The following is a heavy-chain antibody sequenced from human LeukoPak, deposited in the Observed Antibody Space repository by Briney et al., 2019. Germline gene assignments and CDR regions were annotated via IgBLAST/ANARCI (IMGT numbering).Heavy chain of an antibody. V-gene: IGHV3-66*02. CDR1: GFTISSNY. D-gene: IGHD1-26*01. J-gene: IGHJ4*02. Sequence: GGSLRLSCAASGFTISSNYMNWVRQAPGKGLELVSVIYSGGNTYYADSVKGRFTISRDNSKNTLYLQMNSLRDEDTAIYYCARSWDARLNFDYWGQGTLVTVSS. CDR3: ARSWDARLNFDY. CDR2: IYSGGNT.